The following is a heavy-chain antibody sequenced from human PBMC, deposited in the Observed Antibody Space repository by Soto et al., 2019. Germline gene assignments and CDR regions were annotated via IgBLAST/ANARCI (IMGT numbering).Heavy chain of an antibody. CDR1: GGTFSSYA. J-gene: IGHJ6*02. V-gene: IGHV1-69*12. Sequence: QVQLVQSGAEVKKPGSSVKVSCKASGGTFSSYAISWVRQAPGQGLEWMGGIIPIFGTANYAQKFQGRVTTTADESTRTAYMELSSLRSEDTAMYYCARDIAAAGPPYYYYGMDVWGQGTTVTVSS. CDR2: IIPIFGTA. CDR3: ARDIAAAGPPYYYYGMDV. D-gene: IGHD6-13*01.